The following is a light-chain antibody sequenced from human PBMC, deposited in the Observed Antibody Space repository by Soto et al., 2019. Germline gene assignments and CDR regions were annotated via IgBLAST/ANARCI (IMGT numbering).Light chain of an antibody. CDR2: KAS. CDR3: QHYNSYSEA. CDR1: QTISSW. Sequence: DIPVAPHPPTLAGYVGDRVTITCLARQTISSWLAWYQQKPGKAPKLLIYKASTLKSGVPSRFSGSGSGTEFTLTISSLQPDDFATYYCQHYNSYSEAFGQGTKVDIK. J-gene: IGKJ1*01. V-gene: IGKV1-5*03.